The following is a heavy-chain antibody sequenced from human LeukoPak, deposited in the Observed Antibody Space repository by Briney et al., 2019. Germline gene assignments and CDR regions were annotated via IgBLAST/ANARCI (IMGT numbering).Heavy chain of an antibody. CDR2: IYYSGST. CDR1: GGSISSSSYY. CDR3: AKDAQDSSGYYSYFDY. J-gene: IGHJ4*02. D-gene: IGHD3-22*01. V-gene: IGHV4-39*02. Sequence: KASETLSLTCTVSGGSISSSSYYWGWIRQPPGKGLEWIGSIYYSGSTYYNPSLKSRVTISVDTSKNQFSLKLSSVTAADTAVYYCAKDAQDSSGYYSYFDYWGQGTLVTVSS.